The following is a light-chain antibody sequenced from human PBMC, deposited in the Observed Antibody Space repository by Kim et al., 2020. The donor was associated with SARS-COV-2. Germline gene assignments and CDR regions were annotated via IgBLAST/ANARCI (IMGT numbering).Light chain of an antibody. Sequence: EIVLTQSPATLSVSPGERATLSCRASQSLSGNLAWYQQKPGQAPRLLIYRASTRAAGVPDRFSGTGSATDFTLTISSLQSEDFALYYCHQYNTWHTFGQGTKLEI. V-gene: IGKV3-15*01. CDR1: QSLSGN. CDR2: RAS. J-gene: IGKJ2*01. CDR3: HQYNTWHT.